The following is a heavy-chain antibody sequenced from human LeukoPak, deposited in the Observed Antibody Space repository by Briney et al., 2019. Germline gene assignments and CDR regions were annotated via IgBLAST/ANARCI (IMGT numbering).Heavy chain of an antibody. CDR2: ISAYNGNT. CDR3: ARSGGSGNGSGNYYYYYYMDV. D-gene: IGHD3-10*01. J-gene: IGHJ6*03. CDR1: GYTFTSYG. V-gene: IGHV1-18*01. Sequence: GASVKVSCKASGYTFTSYGISWVRQAPGQGLEWMGWISAYNGNTNYAQKLQGRVTMTTDTSTSTAYMELRSLRSDDTAVYYCARSGGSGNGSGNYYYYYYMDVWGKGTTVTISS.